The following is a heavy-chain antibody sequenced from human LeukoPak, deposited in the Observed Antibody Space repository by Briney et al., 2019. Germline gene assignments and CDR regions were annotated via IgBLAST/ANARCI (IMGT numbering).Heavy chain of an antibody. V-gene: IGHV3-30-3*01. J-gene: IGHJ6*02. CDR3: AREALGSSSWYWYYGMDV. CDR2: ISYDGSNK. CDR1: GFTFSSYA. D-gene: IGHD6-13*01. Sequence: GGSLRLSCAASGFTFSSYAMHWVRQAPGKGLEWVAVISYDGSNKYYADSVKGRFTISRDNSKNTLYLQMNSLRAEDTAVYYCAREALGSSSWYWYYGMDVWGQGTTVTVSS.